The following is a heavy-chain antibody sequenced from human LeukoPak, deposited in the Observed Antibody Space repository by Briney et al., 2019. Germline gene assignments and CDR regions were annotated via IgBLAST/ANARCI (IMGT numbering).Heavy chain of an antibody. V-gene: IGHV4-34*01. CDR1: GGSFSGYY. J-gene: IGHJ3*02. D-gene: IGHD2-15*01. CDR2: INHSGST. Sequence: SETLSLTCAVYGGSFSGYYWSWIRQPPGKGLEWIGEINHSGSTNYNPSLKSRVTISVDTSENRFSLKLSSVTATDTAVYYCARDCSGGSCYGAFDIWGQGTMVTVSS. CDR3: ARDCSGGSCYGAFDI.